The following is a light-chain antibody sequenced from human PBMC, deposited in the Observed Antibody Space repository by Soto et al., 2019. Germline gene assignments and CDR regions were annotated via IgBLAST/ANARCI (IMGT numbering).Light chain of an antibody. CDR2: DAS. CDR3: QQYGSLPIT. Sequence: SQSPAARAFFPWGTCTRSCRCSQPVSSSYLAWYQLKPGLAPRLLFYDASNRAPGIPARFSGSGSGTDFTLTISRLEPEDFAVYYCQQYGSLPITFGQGTRLEIK. CDR1: QPVSSSY. V-gene: IGKV3D-20*01. J-gene: IGKJ5*01.